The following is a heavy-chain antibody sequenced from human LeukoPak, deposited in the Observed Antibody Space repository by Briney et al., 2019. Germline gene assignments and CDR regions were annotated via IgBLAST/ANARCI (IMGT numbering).Heavy chain of an antibody. J-gene: IGHJ3*02. Sequence: PSETLSLTCTVSGGSISSGSYYWSWIRQPAGKGLEWIGRIYTSGNTNYNSSLKSRVTISVDTSKNQFSLKLSSVTAADTAVYYCARLWDPPALVYDSSGYYSSHAFDIWGQGTMVTVSS. V-gene: IGHV4-61*02. CDR1: GGSISSGSYY. CDR2: IYTSGNT. CDR3: ARLWDPPALVYDSSGYYSSHAFDI. D-gene: IGHD3-22*01.